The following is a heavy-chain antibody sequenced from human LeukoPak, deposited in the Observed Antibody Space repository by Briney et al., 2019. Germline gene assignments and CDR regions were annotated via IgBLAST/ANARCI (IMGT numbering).Heavy chain of an antibody. V-gene: IGHV3-7*02. CDR1: GFTFSNYW. J-gene: IGHJ4*02. Sequence: GGSLRLSCAASGFTFSNYWMNWVRQAPGKGLDWVANIKEDGSEKYYVDSVKGRFTISRDNAKNSLYLQMNSLRAEDTAVYYCARASAVAGTRHYWGQGTLVTVSS. CDR2: IKEDGSEK. CDR3: ARASAVAGTRHY. D-gene: IGHD6-19*01.